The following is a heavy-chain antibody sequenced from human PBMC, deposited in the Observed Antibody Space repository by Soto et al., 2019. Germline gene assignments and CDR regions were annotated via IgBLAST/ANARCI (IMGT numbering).Heavy chain of an antibody. CDR2: INAGNGNT. V-gene: IGHV1-3*01. J-gene: IGHJ4*02. Sequence: RASVKVSCKASGYTFTDYYMHWVRQAPGQGLEWMGWINAGNGNTKYSQKFQGRVTITRDTSASTAYMELSSLRSEDTAVYYCARGLILLWFGELLSDLEGYWGQGTLVTVSS. D-gene: IGHD3-10*01. CDR3: ARGLILLWFGELLSDLEGY. CDR1: GYTFTDYY.